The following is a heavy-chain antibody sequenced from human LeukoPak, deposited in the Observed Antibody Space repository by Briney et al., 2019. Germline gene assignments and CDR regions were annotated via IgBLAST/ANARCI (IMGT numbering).Heavy chain of an antibody. CDR3: AYYDYNIYPY. D-gene: IGHD5-12*01. CDR1: GYATDYY. CDR2: INPNGGGT. J-gene: IGHJ4*02. Sequence: ASVKVSCKASGYATDYYIHWVRQAPGQGLEWMGWINPNGGGTIYARNFRGRVTMTRDTSIATVYLELRSLRSGDAAVYYCAYYDYNIYPYWGQGTLVTVSS. V-gene: IGHV1-2*02.